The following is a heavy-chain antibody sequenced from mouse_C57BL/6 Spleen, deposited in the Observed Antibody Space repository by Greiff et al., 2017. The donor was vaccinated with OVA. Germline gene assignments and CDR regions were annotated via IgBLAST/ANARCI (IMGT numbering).Heavy chain of an antibody. CDR2: IDPSDSYT. V-gene: IGHV1-69*01. CDR3: ARGGGYSYYFDY. Sequence: VQLQQPGAELVMPGASVKLSCKASGYTFTSYWMHWVKQRPGQGLEWIGEIDPSDSYTNYNQKFKGKSTLTVDKSSSTAYMQLSSLTSEDSAVYYCARGGGYSYYFDYWGQGTTLTVSS. D-gene: IGHD2-3*01. CDR1: GYTFTSYW. J-gene: IGHJ2*01.